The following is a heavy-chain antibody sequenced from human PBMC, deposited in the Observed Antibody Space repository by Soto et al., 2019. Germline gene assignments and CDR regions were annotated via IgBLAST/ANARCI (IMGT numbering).Heavy chain of an antibody. Sequence: GGSLRLSCAASGFTFSNAWMSWVRQAPGKGLEWVGRIKSKTDGGTTDYAAPVKGRFTISRDDSKNTLYLQMNSLKTEDTAVYYCTIGRTGDRYFDYWGQGTLVTVSS. CDR3: TIGRTGDRYFDY. V-gene: IGHV3-15*01. J-gene: IGHJ4*02. CDR1: GFTFSNAW. D-gene: IGHD7-27*01. CDR2: IKSKTDGGTT.